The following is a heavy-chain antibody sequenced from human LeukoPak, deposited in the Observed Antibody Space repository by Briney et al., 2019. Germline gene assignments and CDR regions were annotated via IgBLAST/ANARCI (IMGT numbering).Heavy chain of an antibody. CDR2: IGKTSDT. V-gene: IGHV3-13*01. CDR1: GFTFSTYD. CDR3: ARGHSSGYDAFDI. D-gene: IGHD6-25*01. Sequence: GRSLRLSCAASGFTFSTYDMHWVRQATGKGLEWVSSIGKTSDTHYPDSVRGRFTISRENAKNSLYLQMSSLRAGDTAVYYCARGHSSGYDAFDIWGQGTTGIVSA. J-gene: IGHJ3*02.